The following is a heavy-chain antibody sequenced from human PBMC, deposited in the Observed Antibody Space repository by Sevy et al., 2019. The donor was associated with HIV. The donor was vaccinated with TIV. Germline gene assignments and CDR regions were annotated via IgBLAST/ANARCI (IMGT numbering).Heavy chain of an antibody. D-gene: IGHD3-22*01. CDR2: IYPGDSDT. CDR1: GYSFTNYW. CDR3: ARRGYYASSGYYTYGMDV. Sequence: GESLKISCKGSGYSFTNYWIGWVRQMPGKGLEWMGMIYPGDSDTRYSPSFQGQVTISANKSISTAYLQWSSLKASDTAMYYCARRGYYASSGYYTYGMDVWGEGTPVTVSS. V-gene: IGHV5-51*01. J-gene: IGHJ6*04.